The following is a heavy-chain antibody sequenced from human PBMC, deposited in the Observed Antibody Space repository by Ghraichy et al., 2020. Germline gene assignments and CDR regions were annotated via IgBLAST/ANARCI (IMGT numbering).Heavy chain of an antibody. CDR2: IYHSGST. J-gene: IGHJ4*02. CDR3: ARDDAGAAEYYFDY. D-gene: IGHD6-13*01. V-gene: IGHV4-4*02. Sequence: WIGEIYHSGSTNYNPSLKSRVTISVDKSKNQFSLKLSSVTAADTAVYYCARDDAGAAEYYFDYWGQG.